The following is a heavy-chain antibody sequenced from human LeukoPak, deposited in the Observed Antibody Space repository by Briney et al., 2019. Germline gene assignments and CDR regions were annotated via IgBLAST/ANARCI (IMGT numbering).Heavy chain of an antibody. Sequence: GGSLRLSCAASGFTFSSYAMMWVRQAPGKGLDWVSAISGSGGSTYYADSGKARFTISRDKSKNTLFLQMTSLRPEDTAVYYCARQATSLGYFYSYLDVWGTGTTVTVSS. V-gene: IGHV3-23*01. J-gene: IGHJ6*03. CDR1: GFTFSSYA. CDR3: ARQATSLGYFYSYLDV. CDR2: ISGSGGST.